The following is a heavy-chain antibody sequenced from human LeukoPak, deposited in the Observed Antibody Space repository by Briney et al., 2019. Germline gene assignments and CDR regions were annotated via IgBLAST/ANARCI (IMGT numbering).Heavy chain of an antibody. V-gene: IGHV4-59*01. CDR3: ARVLDTAMALGFYYFDY. D-gene: IGHD5-18*01. J-gene: IGHJ4*02. CDR1: GGSISSYY. CDR2: IYYSGST. Sequence: SETLSLTCTVSGGSISSYYWSWIRQPPGKGLEWIGYIYYSGSTNYNPSLKSRVTISVDTSKNQFSLKLSSVTAADTAVYYCARVLDTAMALGFYYFDYWGQGTPVTVSS.